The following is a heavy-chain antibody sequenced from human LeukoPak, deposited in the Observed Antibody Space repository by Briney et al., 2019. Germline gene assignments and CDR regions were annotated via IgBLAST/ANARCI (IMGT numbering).Heavy chain of an antibody. J-gene: IGHJ5*02. V-gene: IGHV3-20*04. Sequence: GGSLRLSCAASGFTFDDYGMSWVRQAPGKGPEWVSGINWNGGSTGYADSVKGRFTISRDNAKNSLYLQMNSLRAEDTALYYCARTHAVVVVAATYNWFDPWGQGTLVTVSS. CDR1: GFTFDDYG. D-gene: IGHD2-15*01. CDR3: ARTHAVVVVAATYNWFDP. CDR2: INWNGGST.